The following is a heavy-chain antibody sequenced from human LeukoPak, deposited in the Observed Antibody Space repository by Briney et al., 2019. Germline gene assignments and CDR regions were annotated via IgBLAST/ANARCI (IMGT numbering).Heavy chain of an antibody. J-gene: IGHJ4*02. CDR2: ISWNSGSI. V-gene: IGHV3-9*03. Sequence: GRSLRLSCAASGFTFDDYAMHCVRQAPGKGLEWVSGISWNSGSIGYADSVKGRFTISRDNAKNSLYLQMNSLRAEDMALYYCAKDMSRGGFDYWGQGTLVTVSS. D-gene: IGHD3-16*01. CDR1: GFTFDDYA. CDR3: AKDMSRGGFDY.